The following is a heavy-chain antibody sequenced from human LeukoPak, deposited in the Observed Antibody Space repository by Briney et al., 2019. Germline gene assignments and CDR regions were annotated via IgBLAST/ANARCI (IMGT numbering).Heavy chain of an antibody. Sequence: PGGSLRLSCAASGFTFSSYAMSWVRQAPGKGLEWVSAISGSGGSTYYADSVKGRFTISRDNSKNTLYLQMNSLRAEDTAVYYCAKVPSAYCSGGSCYIEYWGQGTLVTVSS. CDR1: GFTFSSYA. CDR2: ISGSGGST. V-gene: IGHV3-23*01. J-gene: IGHJ4*02. D-gene: IGHD2-15*01. CDR3: AKVPSAYCSGGSCYIEY.